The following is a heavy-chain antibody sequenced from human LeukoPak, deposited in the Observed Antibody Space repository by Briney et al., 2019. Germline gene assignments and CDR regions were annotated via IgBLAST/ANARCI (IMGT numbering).Heavy chain of an antibody. CDR2: IYYSGST. J-gene: IGHJ5*02. D-gene: IGHD3-22*01. CDR1: GGSISSYY. V-gene: IGHV4-59*01. Sequence: PSETLSLTCTVSGGSISSYYWSWIRQPPGEGLEWIGYIYYSGSTNYNPSLKSRVTISVDTSKNQFSLKLSSVTAADTAVYYCARAPRNYYDSSGLIHRTLAFDPWGQGTLVTVSS. CDR3: ARAPRNYYDSSGLIHRTLAFDP.